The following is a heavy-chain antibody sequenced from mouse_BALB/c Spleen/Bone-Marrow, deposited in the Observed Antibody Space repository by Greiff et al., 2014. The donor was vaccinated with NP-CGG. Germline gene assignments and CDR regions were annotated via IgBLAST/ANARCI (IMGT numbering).Heavy chain of an antibody. CDR1: GFNIIDSS. Sequence: VPLKHSDAPLLRSGSSVQLSCPPSGFNIIDSSLHWVKQRPEQCLAWIGWIYPENGDTEYAPKFQGKATMTADTSSNTAYLQLSSLTSEDTAVYYCNGNYYAMDYWGQGTSVTVAS. CDR3: NGNYYAMDY. V-gene: IGHV14-4*02. CDR2: IYPENGDT. D-gene: IGHD2-1*01. J-gene: IGHJ4*01.